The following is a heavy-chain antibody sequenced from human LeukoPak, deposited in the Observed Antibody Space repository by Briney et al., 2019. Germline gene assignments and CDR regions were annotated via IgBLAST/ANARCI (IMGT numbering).Heavy chain of an antibody. CDR3: CAYLAAIDPEYFQH. Sequence: SETLSLTCAVYGGSFRGYYWSWIRQPPGKGLEWIGYIYYSGSTNYNPSLKSRVTISVDTSKNQFSLKLSSVTAADTAVYYCCAYLAAIDPEYFQHWGQGTLVTVSS. CDR1: GGSFRGYY. D-gene: IGHD2-2*01. V-gene: IGHV4-59*01. CDR2: IYYSGST. J-gene: IGHJ1*01.